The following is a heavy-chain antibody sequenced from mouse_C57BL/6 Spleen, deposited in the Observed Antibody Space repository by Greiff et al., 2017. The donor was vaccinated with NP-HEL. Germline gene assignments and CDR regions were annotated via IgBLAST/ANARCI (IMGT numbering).Heavy chain of an antibody. Sequence: QVQLQQPGAELVRPGSSVKLSCKASGYTFTSYWMHWVKQRPIQGLEWIGNIDPSDSETHYNQKFKDKATLTVDKSSSTAYMQLSSLTSEDSAVYYCARSNYGSPAGFAYWGQGTLVTVSA. D-gene: IGHD1-1*01. V-gene: IGHV1-52*01. J-gene: IGHJ3*01. CDR1: GYTFTSYW. CDR2: IDPSDSET. CDR3: ARSNYGSPAGFAY.